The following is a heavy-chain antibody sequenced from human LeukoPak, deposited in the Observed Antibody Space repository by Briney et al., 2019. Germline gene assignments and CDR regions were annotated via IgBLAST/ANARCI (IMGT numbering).Heavy chain of an antibody. CDR1: GDSFTSYY. D-gene: IGHD6-13*01. CDR3: GGGGTIAAAGVDY. V-gene: IGHV4-34*01. J-gene: IGHJ4*01. CDR2: VTHGGGT. Sequence: SETLSLTCAVYGDSFTSYYWSWIRQPPGKGLEWIGQVTHGGGTNYNPSLKSRVTISADTSRNQFSLKLSSVTAADTAVYFCGGGGTIAAAGVDYWGHGTLITVSS.